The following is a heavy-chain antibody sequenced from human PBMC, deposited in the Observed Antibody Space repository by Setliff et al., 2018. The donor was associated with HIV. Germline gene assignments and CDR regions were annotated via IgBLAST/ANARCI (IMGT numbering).Heavy chain of an antibody. CDR2: INHSGST. J-gene: IGHJ4*02. CDR3: ARGSIGLGSYRNAHYFDF. Sequence: SETLSLTCTVYGESFSGYYWTWIRQSPGKGLEWIGEINHSGSTKHNPSLKSRVTISIDTSENQFSLKVTSVTAADTAVYYCARGSIGLGSYRNAHYFDFWGQGVLVTVSS. V-gene: IGHV4-34*01. CDR1: GESFSGYY. D-gene: IGHD1-26*01.